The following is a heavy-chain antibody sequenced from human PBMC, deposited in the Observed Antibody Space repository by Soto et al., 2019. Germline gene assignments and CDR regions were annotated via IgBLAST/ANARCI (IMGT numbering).Heavy chain of an antibody. CDR2: INPNTGGT. V-gene: IGHV1-2*02. D-gene: IGHD3-22*01. CDR1: GYTFTGHH. J-gene: IGHJ4*02. CDR3: AKDGSSGFYFDY. Sequence: TSVKVSCKASGYTFTGHHIHWVRQAPGQGLEWVGWINPNTGGTNYAQKFQGRVTMTRDTSISTAYMELNSLRAEDTAVYYCAKDGSSGFYFDYWGQGTLVTVS.